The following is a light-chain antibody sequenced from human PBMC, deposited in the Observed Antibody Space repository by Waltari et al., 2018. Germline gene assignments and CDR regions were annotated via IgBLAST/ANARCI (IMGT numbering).Light chain of an antibody. CDR1: RSNLRKNN. J-gene: IGLJ2*01. V-gene: IGLV1-44*01. CDR3: AAWDDSLNGL. CDR2: SNN. Sequence: QSVLTQPPAVSGAPGQRVTISCSGSRSNLRKNNVNWNQQVPGTAPKLLIFSNNQRSSGVPDRFSGSKSGTSASLAISGLQSEDEADYFCAAWDDSLNGLFGGGTKLTVL.